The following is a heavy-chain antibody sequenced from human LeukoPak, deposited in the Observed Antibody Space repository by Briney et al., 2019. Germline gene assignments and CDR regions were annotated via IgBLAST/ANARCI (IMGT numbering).Heavy chain of an antibody. J-gene: IGHJ4*02. CDR2: INPNTGAT. CDR3: ARDRVGSGWPRPYYFEV. V-gene: IGHV1-2*02. D-gene: IGHD6-19*01. Sequence: GASVKVSCKASGYTPTGYYLHWVRQAPGQGLEWMGWINPNTGATHSAQKFQGRITMTRDSSISTAYMDLSRLRSDDTAVYYCARDRVGSGWPRPYYFEVWGKGTLVTVSS. CDR1: GYTPTGYY.